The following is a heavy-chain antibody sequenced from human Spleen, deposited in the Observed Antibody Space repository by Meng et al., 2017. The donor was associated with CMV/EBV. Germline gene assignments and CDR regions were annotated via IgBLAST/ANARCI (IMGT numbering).Heavy chain of an antibody. CDR1: SNTFY. CDR3: ARGIVVVVAGIGEADWFDP. J-gene: IGHJ5*02. D-gene: IGHD2-15*01. CDR2: MYYSGKA. Sequence: SNTFYGGWIRQPPGKGLEWVGNMYYSGKAYYNLSLKSRVTMSVDTSKNQFSLKLSSVTAADTAVYYCARGIVVVVAGIGEADWFDPWGQGTLVTVSS. V-gene: IGHV4-39*07.